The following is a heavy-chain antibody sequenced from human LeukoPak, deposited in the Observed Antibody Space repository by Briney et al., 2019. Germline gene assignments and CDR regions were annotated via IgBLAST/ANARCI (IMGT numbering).Heavy chain of an antibody. V-gene: IGHV3-49*03. CDR2: IRSKAYGGTT. J-gene: IGHJ3*02. CDR3: TREPSIWFGEFSDAFDI. CDR1: GFTFGDYA. Sequence: GSLRLSCTASGFTFGDYAMSWFRQAPGKGLEWVGFIRSKAYGGTTEYAASVKGRFTISRDDSKSIAYLQMNSLKTEDTAVYYCTREPSIWFGEFSDAFDIWGQGTMVTVSS. D-gene: IGHD3-10*01.